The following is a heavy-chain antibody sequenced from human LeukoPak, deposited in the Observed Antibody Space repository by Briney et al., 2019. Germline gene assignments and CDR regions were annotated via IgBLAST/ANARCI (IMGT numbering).Heavy chain of an antibody. CDR2: ISSSGKTI. Sequence: GGSLRLSCAASGFTFSAYPMNWARQAPGKGLEWVSYISSSGKTIYYADSVKGRFAISRDNAKNSLYLQLNSLGDEDTAVYYCAREGPVVRGSEVDYWGQGTLVTVSS. CDR1: GFTFSAYP. V-gene: IGHV3-48*02. J-gene: IGHJ4*02. CDR3: AREGPVVRGSEVDY. D-gene: IGHD4-23*01.